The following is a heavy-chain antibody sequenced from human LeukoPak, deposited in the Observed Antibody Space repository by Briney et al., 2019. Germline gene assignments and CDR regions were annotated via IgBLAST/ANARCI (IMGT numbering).Heavy chain of an antibody. CDR1: GCTVSSNY. Sequence: GGSLRLSCAASGCTVSSNYMSWVRQAPGKGLEWVSVIYSGGSTYYADSVKGRFTTSRDNSKNTLYLQMNSLRAEDTAVYYCAKGGRGTYYSDSWGQGTLVTVSS. D-gene: IGHD3-10*01. V-gene: IGHV3-53*01. CDR2: IYSGGST. CDR3: AKGGRGTYYSDS. J-gene: IGHJ4*02.